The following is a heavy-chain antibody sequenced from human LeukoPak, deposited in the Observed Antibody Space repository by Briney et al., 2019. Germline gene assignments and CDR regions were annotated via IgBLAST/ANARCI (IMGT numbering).Heavy chain of an antibody. J-gene: IGHJ4*02. CDR1: GFTFSSYA. D-gene: IGHD2-15*01. V-gene: IGHV3-30*04. CDR2: ISYDGSNK. CDR3: ARDYCSGGSCHVLNY. Sequence: GGSLRLSCAASGFTFSSYAMHWVRQAPGKGLEWVAVISYDGSNKYYADSVKGRFTISRDNSKNTLYLQMNSLRAEDTAVYYCARDYCSGGSCHVLNYWGQGTLVTVSS.